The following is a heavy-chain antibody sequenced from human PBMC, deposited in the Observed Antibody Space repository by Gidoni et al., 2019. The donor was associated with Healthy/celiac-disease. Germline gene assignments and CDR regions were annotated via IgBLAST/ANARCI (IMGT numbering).Heavy chain of an antibody. CDR3: AREGSSTRYYYGMDV. D-gene: IGHD6-6*01. Sequence: EVQLLESGGGLFQPGGSLRLSCAASGFPARSNYMSWVRQAPGKGLEWVSVIYSGCSKYYADAVKGRCTITRDNSKNTLYLKMNSRRAEDTAVEYCAREGSSTRYYYGMDVWGQGTTVTVSS. CDR2: IYSGCSK. CDR1: GFPARSNY. V-gene: IGHV3-66*01. J-gene: IGHJ6*02.